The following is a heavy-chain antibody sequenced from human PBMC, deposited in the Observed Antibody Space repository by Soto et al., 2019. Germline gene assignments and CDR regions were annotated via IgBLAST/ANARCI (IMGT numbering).Heavy chain of an antibody. V-gene: IGHV4-30-2*01. J-gene: IGHJ4*02. CDR1: GGSISSGGYS. D-gene: IGHD3-10*01. Sequence: SETLSLTCAFSGGSISSGGYSWSWIRQPPGKGLEWIGYIYHSGSTYYNPSLKSRVTISVDRSKNQFSLKLSSVTAADTAVYYCARDRGVRGGTDYWGQGTLVTVSS. CDR2: IYHSGST. CDR3: ARDRGVRGGTDY.